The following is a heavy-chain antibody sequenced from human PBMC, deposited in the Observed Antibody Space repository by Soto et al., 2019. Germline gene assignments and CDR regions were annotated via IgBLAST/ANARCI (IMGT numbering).Heavy chain of an antibody. J-gene: IGHJ4*02. D-gene: IGHD3-3*01. CDR1: GFTFSSYA. CDR2: ISGSGDST. V-gene: IGHV3-23*01. Sequence: GESLKISCAASGFTFSSYAMSWVRQAPGKGLEWVSGISGSGDSTDYADSVKGRFTISRDNSKNTLFLQMNSLRAEDTAVYYCAKGGRGITLFGVVIDWGQGTLVTVSS. CDR3: AKGGRGITLFGVVID.